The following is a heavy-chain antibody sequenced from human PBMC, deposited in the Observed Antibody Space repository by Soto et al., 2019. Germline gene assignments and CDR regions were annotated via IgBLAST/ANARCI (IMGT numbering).Heavy chain of an antibody. CDR2: ISAYNGNT. CDR1: VYTFTSYG. CDR3: AWVYDFWSGYSVGDGMDV. J-gene: IGHJ6*02. D-gene: IGHD3-3*01. Sequence: ASVKVSCKASVYTFTSYGISWVRQAPGQGLEWMGWISAYNGNTNYAQKLQGRVTMTTDTSTSTAYMELRSLRSDDTAVYYCAWVYDFWSGYSVGDGMDVWGQGTTVTVSS. V-gene: IGHV1-18*01.